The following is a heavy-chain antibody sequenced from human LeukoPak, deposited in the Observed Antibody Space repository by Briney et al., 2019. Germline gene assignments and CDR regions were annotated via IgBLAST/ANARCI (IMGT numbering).Heavy chain of an antibody. Sequence: SETLSLTCTVSGGSISSSSDFWGWIRQAPGKGLEWIESIYYHENTYYNSSLKSRVTISVDTSKNQFSLKLNSVTAADTAVYFCARRAYSAAYWKHFDYWGQGTTVTVSS. J-gene: IGHJ4*03. D-gene: IGHD1-1*01. V-gene: IGHV4-39*01. CDR2: IYYHENT. CDR1: GGSISSSSDF. CDR3: ARRAYSAAYWKHFDY.